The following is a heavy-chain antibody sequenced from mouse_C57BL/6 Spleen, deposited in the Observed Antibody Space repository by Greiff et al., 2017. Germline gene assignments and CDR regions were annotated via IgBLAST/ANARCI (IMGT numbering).Heavy chain of an antibody. CDR2: INPNNGGT. V-gene: IGHV1-26*01. J-gene: IGHJ3*01. CDR3: AREDGPGFAY. Sequence: EVQLQQSGPELVKPGASVKISCKASGYTFTDYYMNWVKQSHGKSLEWIGDINPNNGGTSYNQKFKGKATLTVDKSSSTAYMELRSLTSEDSAVYYCAREDGPGFAYWGQGTLVTVSA. D-gene: IGHD2-3*01. CDR1: GYTFTDYY.